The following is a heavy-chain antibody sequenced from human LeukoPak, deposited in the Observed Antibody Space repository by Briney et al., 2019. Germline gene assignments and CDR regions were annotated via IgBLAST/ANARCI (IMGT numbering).Heavy chain of an antibody. CDR1: GGSISSSSYY. CDR3: ARVRGDYGDYYFDY. CDR2: IYYSGST. V-gene: IGHV4-39*07. J-gene: IGHJ4*02. Sequence: MTSETLSLTCTVYGGSISSSSYYWGWIRQPPGKGLEWIGSIYYSGSTYYNPSLKSRVTIPVDTSKNQYSLKLSSVTAADTAVYYCARVRGDYGDYYFDYWGQGTLVTVSS. D-gene: IGHD4-17*01.